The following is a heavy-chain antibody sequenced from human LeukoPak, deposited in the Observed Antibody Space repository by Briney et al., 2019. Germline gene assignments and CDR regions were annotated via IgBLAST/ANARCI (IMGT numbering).Heavy chain of an antibody. CDR2: IYSGGST. J-gene: IGHJ3*01. Sequence: GGSLRLSCAASGFTFSNYNMFWARQAPGKGLEWVSVIYSGGSTYYADSVKGRFTISRDNAKNSLYLQINSLRAEDTAVYYCARSSYSSSSSVWGQGTMVTVSS. CDR3: ARSSYSSSSSV. CDR1: GFTFSNYN. V-gene: IGHV3-53*01. D-gene: IGHD6-6*01.